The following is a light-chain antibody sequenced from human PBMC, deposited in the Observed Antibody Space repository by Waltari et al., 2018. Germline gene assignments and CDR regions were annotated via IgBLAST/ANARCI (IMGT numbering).Light chain of an antibody. CDR2: GNS. Sequence: QSVLAPPPSVSGAPGRWVTISCSGTSSNIGAGFDVPRYQQLPGKAPKPLIKGNSNRPSGVPDRFSGSNSGTSASLAITGLQAEDEADYYCQSYDSSLRNVVFGGGTKVTVL. V-gene: IGLV1-40*01. J-gene: IGLJ2*01. CDR3: QSYDSSLRNVV. CDR1: SSNIGAGFD.